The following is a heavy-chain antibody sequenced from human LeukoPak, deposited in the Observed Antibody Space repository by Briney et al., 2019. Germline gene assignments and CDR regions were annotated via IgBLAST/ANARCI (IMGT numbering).Heavy chain of an antibody. D-gene: IGHD3-22*01. V-gene: IGHV3-30*02. CDR2: IRYDGSNK. Sequence: PGGSLRLSCAASGFTFSSYGMHWVRQAPGKGLEWVAFIRYDGSNKYYADSVKGRFTISRDNSKNTLYLQMNSLRAEDTAVYYCTPTYYYDSSGYSYFDYWGQGTLVTVSS. J-gene: IGHJ4*02. CDR3: TPTYYYDSSGYSYFDY. CDR1: GFTFSSYG.